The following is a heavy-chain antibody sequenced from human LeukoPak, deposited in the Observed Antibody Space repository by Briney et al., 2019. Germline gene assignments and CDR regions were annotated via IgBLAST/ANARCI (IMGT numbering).Heavy chain of an antibody. CDR3: ARVDWSVVPAAITPLYFDY. CDR2: ISSSSSYI. Sequence: GGSLKLSCEASGFTFSSYSMNWVRQAPGKGLEWVSSISSSSSYIYYADSVKGRFTISRDNAKNSLYLQMNSLRAEDTAVYYCARVDWSVVPAAITPLYFDYWGQGTLVTVSS. CDR1: GFTFSSYS. J-gene: IGHJ4*02. V-gene: IGHV3-21*01. D-gene: IGHD2-2*02.